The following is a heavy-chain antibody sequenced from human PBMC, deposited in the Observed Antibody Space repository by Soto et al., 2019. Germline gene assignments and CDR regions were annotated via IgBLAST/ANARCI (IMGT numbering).Heavy chain of an antibody. Sequence: QVQLEQSGAEVKKAGSSVKVSCKAFGGSVNSHAISWVRQAPGQGLEWMGGIIPMFGTPTYAQKFQAGVTIIAEESTSTVYLDLSSLRSEDTAVYYCARSRNVAEFNDYVGNYHGFAIWCQGTMVTVSS. D-gene: IGHD3-16*01. J-gene: IGHJ3*02. CDR2: IIPMFGTP. CDR3: ARSRNVAEFNDYVGNYHGFAI. CDR1: GGSVNSHA. V-gene: IGHV1-69*01.